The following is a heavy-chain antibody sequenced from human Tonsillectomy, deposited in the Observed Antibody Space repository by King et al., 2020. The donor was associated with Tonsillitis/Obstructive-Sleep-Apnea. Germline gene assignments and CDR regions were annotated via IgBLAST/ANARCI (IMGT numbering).Heavy chain of an antibody. CDR3: ARLDNTGSSLLFGGHFDL. Sequence: VQLVESGAEVKKPGESLKISCQGSGYRFTSYWIAWVRQVPGNGLDWMGIIYPGDSDTEYSPSFQGQVTISADKSIDTAYLQWGSLRASDTAMYYCARLDNTGSSLLFGGHFDLWGRGTLVTVSS. CDR2: IYPGDSDT. J-gene: IGHJ2*01. D-gene: IGHD1-26*01. V-gene: IGHV5-51*01. CDR1: GYRFTSYW.